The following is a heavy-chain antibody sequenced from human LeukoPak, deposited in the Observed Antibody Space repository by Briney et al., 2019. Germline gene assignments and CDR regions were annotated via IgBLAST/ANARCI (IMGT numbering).Heavy chain of an antibody. V-gene: IGHV3-48*01. CDR1: GFTFSSYS. J-gene: IGHJ4*02. CDR3: ARVIWSGYYQIDY. D-gene: IGHD3-3*01. Sequence: GGSLRLSCAASGFTFSSYSMNWVRQAPGKGLEWVSYIRSGGSITRYADYVEGRFTISRDNAKNSLYLQMNSLRAEDTAVYYRARVIWSGYYQIDYWGQGTLVTVS. CDR2: IRSGGSIT.